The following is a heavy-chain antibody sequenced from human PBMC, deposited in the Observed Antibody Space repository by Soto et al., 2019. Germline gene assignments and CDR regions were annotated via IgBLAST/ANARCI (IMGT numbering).Heavy chain of an antibody. CDR2: ITKTNSYI. CDR1: GFTLSDHD. V-gene: IGHV3-11*06. CDR3: VRATDYGGNSPEAFDF. Sequence: QVQLVESGGGLVKPGGSLRLSCAASGFTLSDHDMTWIRQAPGKGLEWVSYITKTNSYINYADSVKGRFTISRDNAKNSLYLQMNSLRVEDTAIYYCVRATDYGGNSPEAFDFWGQGTLVTVSS. J-gene: IGHJ4*02. D-gene: IGHD4-17*01.